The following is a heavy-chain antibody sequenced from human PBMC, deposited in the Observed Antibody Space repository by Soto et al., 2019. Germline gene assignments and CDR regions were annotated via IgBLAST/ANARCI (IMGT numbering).Heavy chain of an antibody. J-gene: IGHJ4*02. Sequence: EAQLVESGGGLVQPGRSLRLSCVVSGFTFDDYAIHWVRQAPGKGLEWVSGISWNGAATGYADSVKGRFTISRDNAKNSLYLQMSSLRTEDTAIYYCANLPLYGSGFDCWGQGTLVTVSS. D-gene: IGHD3-10*01. CDR3: ANLPLYGSGFDC. V-gene: IGHV3-9*01. CDR2: ISWNGAAT. CDR1: GFTFDDYA.